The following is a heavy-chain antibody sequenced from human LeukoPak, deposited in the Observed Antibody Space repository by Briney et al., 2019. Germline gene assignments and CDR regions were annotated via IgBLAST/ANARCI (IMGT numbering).Heavy chain of an antibody. CDR3: ARGARPGYSSGWYSGYFDY. CDR2: ISSSGSTI. CDR1: GFTFSDYY. D-gene: IGHD6-19*01. V-gene: IGHV3-11*04. Sequence: GGSLRLSCAASGFTFSDYYMSWIRQAPGKGLEWVSYISSSGSTIYYADSVKGRFTISRDNAKNSLYLQMNSLRAEDTAVYYCARGARPGYSSGWYSGYFDYWGQGTLVTVSS. J-gene: IGHJ4*02.